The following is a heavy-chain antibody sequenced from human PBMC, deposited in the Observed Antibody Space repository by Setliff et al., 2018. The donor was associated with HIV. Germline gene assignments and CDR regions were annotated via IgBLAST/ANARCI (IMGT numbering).Heavy chain of an antibody. CDR2: ITGFGGRT. CDR3: AKDRRGITGTKSCAWFDP. Sequence: PGGSLRLSCAASGFTFINFGLSWVRQAPGKGLEWVSTITGFGGRTYYADSVKGRFTISKDTSNNTLYLQMNSLRADDTALYYCAKDRRGITGTKSCAWFDPWGQGTLVTVSS. D-gene: IGHD1-7*01. J-gene: IGHJ5*02. V-gene: IGHV3-23*01. CDR1: GFTFINFG.